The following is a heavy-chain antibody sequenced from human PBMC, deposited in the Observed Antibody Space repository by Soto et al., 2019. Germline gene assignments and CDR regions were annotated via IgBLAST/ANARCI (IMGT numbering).Heavy chain of an antibody. D-gene: IGHD3-9*01. CDR2: ISYDGSNK. CDR1: GFTFSSYA. Sequence: GRSLTLSCAASGFTFSSYAIHWVRQAPGKGLEWVAVISYDGSNKYYADSVKGRFTISRDNSKNTLYLQMNSLRAEDTAVYYCARLGALRYFDSTTTTTVDMDVWGQGTTVTVSS. CDR3: ARLGALRYFDSTTTTTVDMDV. V-gene: IGHV3-30-3*01. J-gene: IGHJ6*02.